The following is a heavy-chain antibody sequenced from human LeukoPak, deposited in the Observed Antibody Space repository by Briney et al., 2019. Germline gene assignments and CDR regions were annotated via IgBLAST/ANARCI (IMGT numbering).Heavy chain of an antibody. J-gene: IGHJ4*02. CDR1: GFTFNSYG. D-gene: IGHD1-26*01. CDR3: ARESGSHYGFDH. CDR2: IWYDGSNK. V-gene: IGHV3-33*01. Sequence: PGRSLRLSCAASGFTFNSYGMHWVRQAPGKGLEWVAVIWYDGSNKYYADSVKGRFTISRDNSKNTLYLQMNSLRVEDTAVYYCARESGSHYGFDHWGQGTLVTVSS.